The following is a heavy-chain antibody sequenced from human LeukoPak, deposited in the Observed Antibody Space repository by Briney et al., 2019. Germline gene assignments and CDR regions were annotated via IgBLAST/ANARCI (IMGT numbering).Heavy chain of an antibody. J-gene: IGHJ6*03. CDR2: INPNSGGT. CDR1: GYTFTGYY. CDR3: ARDKVAAAGLQADDYYYYYMDV. Sequence: VASVKVSCKASGYTFTGYYLHWVRQAPGQGLEWMGWINPNSGGTNYAQKFQGRVTVTRDTSIRTAYMELSRLRSDDTAIYYCARDKVAAAGLQADDYYYYYMDVWGKGTTVTVSS. D-gene: IGHD6-13*01. V-gene: IGHV1-2*02.